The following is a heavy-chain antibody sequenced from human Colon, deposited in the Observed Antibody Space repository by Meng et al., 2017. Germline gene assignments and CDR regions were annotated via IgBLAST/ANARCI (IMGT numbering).Heavy chain of an antibody. CDR1: AASLTTRNW. D-gene: IGHD3-16*01. CDR2: VFHTGGT. Sequence: QDSGPGLVRPSDTLSLTCAAAAASLTTRNWWNWVRQAPGKGLEWIGDVFHTGGTSYNPSLESRLTISVDRSKNQFYLNLRSVTAADTATYYCARGGDWGFDYWGPGTMVTVSS. J-gene: IGHJ4*02. V-gene: IGHV4-4*02. CDR3: ARGGDWGFDY.